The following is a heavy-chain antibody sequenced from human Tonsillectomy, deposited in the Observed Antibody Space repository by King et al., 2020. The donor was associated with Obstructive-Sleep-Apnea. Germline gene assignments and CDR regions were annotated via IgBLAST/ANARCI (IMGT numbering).Heavy chain of an antibody. CDR3: ARKARYSTAYYFDY. CDR1: GFTFDDYG. V-gene: IGHV3-20*01. CDR2: INWNGGRT. J-gene: IGHJ4*02. D-gene: IGHD6-13*01. Sequence: DVQLVESGGGVVRPGGSLRLSCAASGFTFDDYGMGWVRQVPGKGLEWVSTINWNGGRTGYADSVKGRFTISRDNAKNSLYLRMNSLRVEDTAFYHCARKARYSTAYYFDYWGQGTLVTVSS.